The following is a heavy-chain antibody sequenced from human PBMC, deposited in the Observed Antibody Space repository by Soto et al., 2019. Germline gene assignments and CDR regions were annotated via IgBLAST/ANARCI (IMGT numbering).Heavy chain of an antibody. CDR3: AREVAMAGTIALDH. J-gene: IGHJ4*02. D-gene: IGHD6-19*01. V-gene: IGHV3-30*04. CDR2: TSYDGKTN. CDR1: GFTFSSFA. Sequence: QLHLVESGGGVVQPGRSLRLSCVASGFTFSSFAMHWVRQAPGKGLEWVAVTSYDGKTNYYAESVQGRFTIARDNSENTWYLQSNSLRPADTALYYCAREVAMAGTIALDHWGQGTRVTVSS.